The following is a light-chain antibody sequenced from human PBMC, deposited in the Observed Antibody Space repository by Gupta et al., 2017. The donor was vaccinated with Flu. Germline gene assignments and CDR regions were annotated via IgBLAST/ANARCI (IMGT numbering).Light chain of an antibody. CDR1: QSLLDTSGFNY. Sequence: SGRSSQSLLDTSGFNYLDWYVQKPGQSPRLLIRLVSHRDPGVPDRFIGSGSGTDFTLKISRVEADDVGTYYCMQALQTPLTFGGGTKVEI. J-gene: IGKJ4*01. CDR2: LVS. CDR3: MQALQTPLT. V-gene: IGKV2-28*01.